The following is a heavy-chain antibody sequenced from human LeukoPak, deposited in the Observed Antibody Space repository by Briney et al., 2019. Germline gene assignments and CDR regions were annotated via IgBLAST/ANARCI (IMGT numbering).Heavy chain of an antibody. Sequence: PGGSLRLSCAASGFTFSSYWMNWVRQAPGKGLEWVSYISSSGSPIYYADSLKGRFTISRDTAKNSLYLQINSLRAEDTAVYYCARETSTWYPMDSWGQGTLVTVSS. CDR3: ARETSTWYPMDS. CDR2: ISSSGSPI. CDR1: GFTFSSYW. J-gene: IGHJ4*02. V-gene: IGHV3-48*01. D-gene: IGHD6-13*01.